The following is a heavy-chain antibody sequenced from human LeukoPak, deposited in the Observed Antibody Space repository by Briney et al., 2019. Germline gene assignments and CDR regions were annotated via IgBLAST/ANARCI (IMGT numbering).Heavy chain of an antibody. D-gene: IGHD2-2*01. J-gene: IGHJ2*01. V-gene: IGHV4-61*02. Sequence: PSETLSLTCTVSGGSISSGSYYWSWIRQPAGKGLEWIGRIYTSGSTNYNPSLKSRVTISVDTSKNQFSLKLSSVTAADTAVYYCARGPLGYCSSTSCPGSYWYFDLWGRGTLVTVSS. CDR1: GGSISSGSYY. CDR2: IYTSGST. CDR3: ARGPLGYCSSTSCPGSYWYFDL.